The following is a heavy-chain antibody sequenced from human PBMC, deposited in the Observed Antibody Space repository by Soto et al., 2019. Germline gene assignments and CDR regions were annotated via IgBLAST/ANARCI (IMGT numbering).Heavy chain of an antibody. CDR3: ARGYCSGGSCYGGWFDP. Sequence: TLSLTCAVSGGSISRGGYSWCRIRPPPGKGLEWIGYIYHSGSTYYNPSLKSRVTISVDRSKNQFSLKLSSVTAADTAVYYCARGYCSGGSCYGGWFDPWGQGTLVTVSS. CDR1: GGSISRGGYS. D-gene: IGHD2-15*01. J-gene: IGHJ5*02. CDR2: IYHSGST. V-gene: IGHV4-30-2*01.